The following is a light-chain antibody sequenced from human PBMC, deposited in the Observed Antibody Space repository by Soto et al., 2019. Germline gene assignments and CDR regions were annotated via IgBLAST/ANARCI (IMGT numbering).Light chain of an antibody. CDR1: SSNIGSNT. CDR2: SNN. CDR3: AAWDDSLTGHYV. V-gene: IGLV1-44*01. J-gene: IGLJ1*01. Sequence: QAVVTQPPSASGTPGQRVTISCSGSSSNIGSNTVNWYQHLPGTAPKLIIFSNNERPSGVPDRFSASKSGTSASLAISGLQSEDEAGYFCAAWDDSLTGHYVFGTGTKVTVL.